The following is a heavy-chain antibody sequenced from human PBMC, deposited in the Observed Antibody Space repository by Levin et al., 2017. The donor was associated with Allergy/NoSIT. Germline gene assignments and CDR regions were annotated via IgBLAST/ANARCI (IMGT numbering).Heavy chain of an antibody. CDR2: IYHSGST. CDR1: GYSISSGYY. D-gene: IGHD5-12*01. Sequence: PSETLSLTCTVSGYSISSGYYWGWIRQPPGKGLEWIGSIYHSGSTYYNPSLKSRVTISVDTSKNQFSLKLSSVTAADTAVYYCARVEGSGYDWGQGTLVTVSS. CDR3: ARVEGSGYD. V-gene: IGHV4-38-2*02. J-gene: IGHJ4*02.